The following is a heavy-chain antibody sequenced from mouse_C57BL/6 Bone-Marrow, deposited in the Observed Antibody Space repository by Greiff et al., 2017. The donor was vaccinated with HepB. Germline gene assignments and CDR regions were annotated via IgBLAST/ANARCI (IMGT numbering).Heavy chain of an antibody. J-gene: IGHJ1*03. CDR3: ARDSTTVVARDWYFDV. Sequence: EVQLVESGGGLVKPGGSLKLSCAASGFTFSSYAMSWVRQTPEKRLEWVATISDGGSYTYYPDNVKGRFTISRDNAKNNLYLQMSHLKSEDTAMYYCARDSTTVVARDWYFDVWGTGTTVTVSS. CDR2: ISDGGSYT. CDR1: GFTFSSYA. V-gene: IGHV5-4*01. D-gene: IGHD1-1*01.